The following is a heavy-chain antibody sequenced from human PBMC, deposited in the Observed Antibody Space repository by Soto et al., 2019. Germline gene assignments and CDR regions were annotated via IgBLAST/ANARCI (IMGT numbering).Heavy chain of an antibody. D-gene: IGHD3-9*01. CDR1: VYTFSEYS. J-gene: IGHJ3*02. CDR3: VRDRDWAFDI. V-gene: IGHV3-48*02. Sequence: PGWSLRLSCVTSVYTFSEYSMNWVRQAPGKGLEWVSYFGTSRKYIFYADSVRGRFTISRDDARNSLYLQLNSLRDEDTAVYYCVRDRDWAFDIWGQGTMVTVSS. CDR2: FGTSRKYI.